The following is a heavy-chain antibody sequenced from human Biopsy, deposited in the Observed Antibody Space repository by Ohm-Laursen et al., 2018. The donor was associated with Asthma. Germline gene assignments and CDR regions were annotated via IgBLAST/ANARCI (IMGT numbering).Heavy chain of an antibody. J-gene: IGHJ4*02. D-gene: IGHD5-24*01. V-gene: IGHV4-31*03. CDR1: GGSINIGDYY. Sequence: TLSLTCTVSGGSINIGDYYWSWIRQHPVTGLEWIGYIYYSGSTYYNPSLKSRVSISLDTSKNQFSLKLSSVTAADTAVYFCSRNEIEDGIYFDNWGQGTLVTVSS. CDR2: IYYSGST. CDR3: SRNEIEDGIYFDN.